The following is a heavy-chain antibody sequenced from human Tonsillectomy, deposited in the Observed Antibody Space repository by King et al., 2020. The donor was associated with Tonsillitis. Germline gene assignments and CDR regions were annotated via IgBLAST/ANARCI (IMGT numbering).Heavy chain of an antibody. CDR2: IYHTGTT. CDR1: GYSISTGYY. D-gene: IGHD3-10*01. Sequence: QLQESGPGLVKPSETLSLTCVVSGYSISTGYYWGWIRQSPGKGLQWIGSIYHTGTTYYNPSLKSRVTISIDTSKNQFSLKLSSVTAADTAMYYCARGFYYGSGYALDFWGHGTTVTVSS. V-gene: IGHV4-38-2*01. J-gene: IGHJ6*01. CDR3: ARGFYYGSGYALDF.